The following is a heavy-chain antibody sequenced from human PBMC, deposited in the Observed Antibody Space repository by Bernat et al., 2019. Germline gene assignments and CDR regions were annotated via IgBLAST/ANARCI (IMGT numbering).Heavy chain of an antibody. CDR2: TSGSGDST. V-gene: IGHV3-23*01. CDR3: AKDRRVVTGVGRQNFDH. J-gene: IGHJ4*02. D-gene: IGHD2-21*02. Sequence: EVQLLESGGGLVQPGGSLRLSCAASGFTFSNYAMSWVRQAPGKGLEWVSTTSGSGDSTYYADSVKGRFTISRDNSKNTLFLQMNSLRAEDTALYYCAKDRRVVTGVGRQNFDHWGQGSLVTVSS. CDR1: GFTFSNYA.